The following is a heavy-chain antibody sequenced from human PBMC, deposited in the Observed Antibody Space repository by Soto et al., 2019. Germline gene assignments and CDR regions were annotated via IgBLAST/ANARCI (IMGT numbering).Heavy chain of an antibody. Sequence: SETLSLTCSVSGGSISSYYWSWIRQPPGKGLERIGYIYYSGSTNYNPSLKSRVTISVDTSKNQFSLKLSSVTAADTAVYYCARRSVAGTRYYFDYWGQGTLVTVSS. D-gene: IGHD6-19*01. J-gene: IGHJ4*02. CDR3: ARRSVAGTRYYFDY. V-gene: IGHV4-59*01. CDR2: IYYSGST. CDR1: GGSISSYY.